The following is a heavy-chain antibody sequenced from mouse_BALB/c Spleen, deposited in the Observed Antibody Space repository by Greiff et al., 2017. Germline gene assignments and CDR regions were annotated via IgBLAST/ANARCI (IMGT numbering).Heavy chain of an antibody. CDR1: GYTFTSYW. CDR3: ARGGYDEGY. D-gene: IGHD2-14*01. Sequence: QVQLQQSGAELAKPGASVKMSCKASGYTFTSYWMHWVKQRPGQGLEWIGYINPSTGYTEYNQKFKDKATLTADKSSSTAYMQLSSLTSEDSAVYYCARGGYDEGYWGQGTTRTVSS. V-gene: IGHV1-7*01. J-gene: IGHJ2*01. CDR2: INPSTGYT.